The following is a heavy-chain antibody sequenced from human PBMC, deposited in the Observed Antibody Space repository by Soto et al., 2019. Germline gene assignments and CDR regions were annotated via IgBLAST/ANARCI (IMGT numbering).Heavy chain of an antibody. D-gene: IGHD3-22*01. J-gene: IGHJ5*02. Sequence: EVQLVESGGGLVQPGGSLRLSCAASGFTVSSNYMSWVRQAPGKGLGWVSVIYSGGSTYYADSVKGRFTISRDNSKNTLYLQMNSLRAEDTAVYYCARMGDSSGYSGWFDPWGQGALGAVSS. CDR1: GFTVSSNY. V-gene: IGHV3-66*01. CDR2: IYSGGST. CDR3: ARMGDSSGYSGWFDP.